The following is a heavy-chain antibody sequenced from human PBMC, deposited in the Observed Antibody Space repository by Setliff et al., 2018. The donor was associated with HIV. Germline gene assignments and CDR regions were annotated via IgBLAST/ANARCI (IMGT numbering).Heavy chain of an antibody. CDR2: INHSGRT. D-gene: IGHD3-10*01. V-gene: IGHV4-34*01. CDR3: ARELLRSWDGSENSYKPYYFDY. CDR1: GGSFTNYF. Sequence: SETLSLTCAVYGGSFTNYFWSWIRQSPGKGLEWIGEINHSGRTKYNPSLKSRVTISVDTSKNQFSLKLSSVTAADTAVYYCARELLRSWDGSENSYKPYYFDYWGQGTLVTVSS. J-gene: IGHJ4*02.